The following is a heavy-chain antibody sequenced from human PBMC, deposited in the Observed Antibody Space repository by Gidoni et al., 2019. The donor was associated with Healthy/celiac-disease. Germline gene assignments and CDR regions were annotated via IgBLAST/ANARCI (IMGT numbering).Heavy chain of an antibody. CDR2: ISYDVSTK. CDR1: GFRFSRAG. Sequence: QVQLVESGGGVVQPGRYLRPSCADSGFRFSRAGMHCVRQAPGKGLAWLAVISYDVSTKYYADSVKGRFTISRDNSKNTLYLQMNSLRAEDTAVYYCARDSCSGGSCYYHDAFDIWGQGTMVTVSS. J-gene: IGHJ3*02. D-gene: IGHD2-15*01. V-gene: IGHV3-30-3*01. CDR3: ARDSCSGGSCYYHDAFDI.